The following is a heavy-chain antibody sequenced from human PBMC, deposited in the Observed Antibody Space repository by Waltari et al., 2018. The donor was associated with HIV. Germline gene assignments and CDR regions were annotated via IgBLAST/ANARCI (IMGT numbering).Heavy chain of an antibody. J-gene: IGHJ4*02. CDR3: ARGGYYYDISGYYHY. CDR1: GFTFSTFA. CDR2: IWYDGDNK. Sequence: VQLVESGGGVVQPGRSLRLSCQASGFTFSTFAMHWVRQATGKGLEWVEVIWYDGDNKYYADSVKGRFTISRDNSKNTLYLQMNSLRVEDTAVYYCARGGYYYDISGYYHYWGQGTLVTVSS. D-gene: IGHD3-22*01. V-gene: IGHV3-33*01.